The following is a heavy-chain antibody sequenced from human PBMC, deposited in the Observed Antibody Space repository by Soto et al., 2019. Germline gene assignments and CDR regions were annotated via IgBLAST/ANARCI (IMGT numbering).Heavy chain of an antibody. CDR3: SIGSWSAETFDV. D-gene: IGHD2-2*01. Sequence: QVHLEQSGAEVKKPGSSVKVSCKAAGGTFSTYTLIWVRQAPGQGLEWMGRIIPMLTVTNSAQKFQGRVTLTADKSTRTAFMELTRLTSDDTAVYYCSIGSWSAETFDVWGQGTMVTVSS. CDR2: IIPMLTVT. J-gene: IGHJ3*01. V-gene: IGHV1-69*02. CDR1: GGTFSTYT.